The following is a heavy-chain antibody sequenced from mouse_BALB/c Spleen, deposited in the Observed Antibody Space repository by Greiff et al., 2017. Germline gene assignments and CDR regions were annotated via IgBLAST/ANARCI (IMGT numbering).Heavy chain of an antibody. CDR1: GFTFSSYA. Sequence: EVQLQESGGGLVKPGGSLKLSCAASGFTFSSYAMSWVRQSPEKRLEWVAEISSGGSYTYYPDTVTGRFTISRDNAKNTLYLEMSSLRSEDTAMYYCARRQDYDYFYAMDYWGQGTSVTVSS. CDR2: ISSGGSYT. CDR3: ARRQDYDYFYAMDY. V-gene: IGHV5-9-4*01. D-gene: IGHD2-4*01. J-gene: IGHJ4*01.